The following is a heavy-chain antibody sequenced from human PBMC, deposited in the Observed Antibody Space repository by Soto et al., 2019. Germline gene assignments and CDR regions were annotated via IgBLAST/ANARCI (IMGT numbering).Heavy chain of an antibody. CDR2: IYYIGST. V-gene: IGHV4-31*03. CDR3: ARSVFP. Sequence: QVQLQESGPGLVKPSQSLSLTCTVSGGSISSGGYYWNWIRQHPGKGLEWIGYIYYIGSTYYSPSLNSRVTISLDTSKNQFSLRLSSVTAANTAVYYFARSVFPWGQGTLVTVSS. J-gene: IGHJ5*02. CDR1: GGSISSGGYY.